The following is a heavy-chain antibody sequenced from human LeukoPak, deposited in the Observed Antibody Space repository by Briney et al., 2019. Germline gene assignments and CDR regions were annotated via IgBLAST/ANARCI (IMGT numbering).Heavy chain of an antibody. D-gene: IGHD3-10*01. Sequence: GGSLRLSCAASGFTFSNAWMSWVRQAPGKGLEWVGRIKSKTDGGTTDHAAPVKGRFTISRDDSKNTLYLQMNSLKTEDTAVYYCTTELLWFGESIDYWGQGTLVTVSS. CDR2: IKSKTDGGTT. J-gene: IGHJ4*02. V-gene: IGHV3-15*01. CDR1: GFTFSNAW. CDR3: TTELLWFGESIDY.